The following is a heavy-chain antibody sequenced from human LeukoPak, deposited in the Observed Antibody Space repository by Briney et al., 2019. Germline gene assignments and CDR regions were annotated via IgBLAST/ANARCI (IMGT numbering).Heavy chain of an antibody. CDR2: INPNSGGT. CDR1: GYTFTGYY. J-gene: IGHJ4*02. CDR3: ARDGLAGGDGSKSY. D-gene: IGHD3-16*01. V-gene: IGHV1-2*02. Sequence: ASVKVSCRASGYTFTGYYMHWVRQAPGQGLEWMGWINPNSGGTNYAQKFQGRVTMTRDTSISTAYMELSRLRADDTAVYYCARDGLAGGDGSKSYWGQGTLVTVSS.